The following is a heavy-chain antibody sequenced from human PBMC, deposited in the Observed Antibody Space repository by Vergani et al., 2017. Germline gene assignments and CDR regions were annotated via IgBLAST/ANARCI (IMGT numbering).Heavy chain of an antibody. Sequence: QVQLVQSGAEVKKPGSSVKVSCKASGGTFSSYAINWVRQATGQGLDWMGWMNPNSGNTCYAQKFQGRVTMTRNTSISTAYMELSSLRSEDTAVYYCARWGVTSTWKKRIHFDYWGQGTLVTVSS. D-gene: IGHD4-17*01. V-gene: IGHV1-8*02. CDR1: GGTFSSYA. J-gene: IGHJ4*02. CDR2: MNPNSGNT. CDR3: ARWGVTSTWKKRIHFDY.